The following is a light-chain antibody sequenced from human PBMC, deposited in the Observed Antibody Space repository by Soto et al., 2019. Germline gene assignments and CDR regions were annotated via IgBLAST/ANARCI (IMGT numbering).Light chain of an antibody. CDR1: QNISPW. J-gene: IGKJ1*01. CDR2: EAS. CDR3: QQYSNYSRT. V-gene: IGKV1-5*03. Sequence: EIQMTQSPSTLSASVGATVTLTXXASQNISPWLAWYQQKPGKAPNLLIYEASSLESGVPSRFSGSGSGTEFTLTISSLQPDDFATYYCQQYSNYSRTFGQGTKVDIK.